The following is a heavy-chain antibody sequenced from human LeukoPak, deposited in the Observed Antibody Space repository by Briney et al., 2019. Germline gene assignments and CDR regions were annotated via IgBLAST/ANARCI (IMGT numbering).Heavy chain of an antibody. D-gene: IGHD3-22*01. CDR1: GFTFSNYW. Sequence: GGSLRLSCAASGFTFSNYWMSWVRQAPGKGLEWVANIKEDGSEKYYMDSVKGRFTISRDNAKNSLYLQVNSLRAEDTAVYYCARESPYYYDSPDAFDIWGQGTMVTVSS. V-gene: IGHV3-7*03. CDR2: IKEDGSEK. J-gene: IGHJ3*02. CDR3: ARESPYYYDSPDAFDI.